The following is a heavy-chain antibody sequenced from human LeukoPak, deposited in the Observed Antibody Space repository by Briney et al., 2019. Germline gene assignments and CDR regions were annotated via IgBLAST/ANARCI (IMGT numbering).Heavy chain of an antibody. D-gene: IGHD6-13*01. Sequence: SETLSLTCTLSGRSISTRNAYCVWIRQPPGKGLEWIGSIHYSQSTYYHPSLKSRFTMSIDTSKNQVSMKLSTLNAADTAVHYCARGRQLALRTRFEPWGQGTLVTVTS. J-gene: IGHJ5*02. CDR1: GRSISTRNAY. V-gene: IGHV4-39*01. CDR3: ARGRQLALRTRFEP. CDR2: IHYSQST.